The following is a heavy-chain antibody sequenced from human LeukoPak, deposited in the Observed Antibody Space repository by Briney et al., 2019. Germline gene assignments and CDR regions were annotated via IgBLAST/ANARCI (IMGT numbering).Heavy chain of an antibody. Sequence: ASVKVSCKASGYTFTSYGISWVRQAPGQGLEWMGWISAYNGNTNYAQKLHGRVTMTTDTSTSTAYMELRSLRSDDTAVYYCARDGGDIVVVPAAASDYWGQGTLVTVSS. CDR2: ISAYNGNT. D-gene: IGHD2-2*01. CDR3: ARDGGDIVVVPAAASDY. CDR1: GYTFTSYG. V-gene: IGHV1-18*01. J-gene: IGHJ4*02.